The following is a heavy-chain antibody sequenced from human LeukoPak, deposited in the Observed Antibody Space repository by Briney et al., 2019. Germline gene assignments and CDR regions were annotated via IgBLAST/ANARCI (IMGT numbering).Heavy chain of an antibody. Sequence: GGSLRLSCAASGFTFSSYGMPWVRQAPGKGLEWVAVIWYDGSNKYYADSVKGRFTISRDNSKNTLYLQMNSLRAEDTAVYYCAREPSSGWYFFDYWGQGTLVTVSS. V-gene: IGHV3-33*01. J-gene: IGHJ4*02. CDR3: AREPSSGWYFFDY. CDR1: GFTFSSYG. D-gene: IGHD6-19*01. CDR2: IWYDGSNK.